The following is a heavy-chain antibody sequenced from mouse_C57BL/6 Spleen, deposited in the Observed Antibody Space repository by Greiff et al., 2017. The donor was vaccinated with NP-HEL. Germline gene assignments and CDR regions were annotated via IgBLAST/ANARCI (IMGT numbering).Heavy chain of an antibody. Sequence: DVKLQESGPGLVKPSQSLSLTCSVTGYSITSGYYWNWIRQFPGNKLEWMGYISYDGSNNYNPSLKNRISITRDTSKNQFFLKLNSVTTEDTATYYCARGITTVVATENAMDYWGQGTSVTVSS. D-gene: IGHD1-1*01. V-gene: IGHV3-6*01. J-gene: IGHJ4*01. CDR1: GYSITSGYY. CDR3: ARGITTVVATENAMDY. CDR2: ISYDGSN.